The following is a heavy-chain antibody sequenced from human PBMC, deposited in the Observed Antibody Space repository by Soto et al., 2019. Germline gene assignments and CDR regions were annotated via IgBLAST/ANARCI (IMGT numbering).Heavy chain of an antibody. CDR3: ARGSSGYSYGYYYYYGMDV. CDR1: GYSFTSYW. Sequence: SLKISCKGSGYSFTSYWISWVRQMPGKGLEWMGRVDPSDSYTNYSPSFQGHVTISADKSISTAYLQWSSLKASDTAMYYCARGSSGYSYGYYYYYGMDVWGQGTTVTVSS. CDR2: VDPSDSYT. J-gene: IGHJ6*02. V-gene: IGHV5-10-1*01. D-gene: IGHD5-18*01.